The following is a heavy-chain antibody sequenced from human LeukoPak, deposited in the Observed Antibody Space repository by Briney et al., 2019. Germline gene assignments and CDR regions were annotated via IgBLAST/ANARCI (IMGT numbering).Heavy chain of an antibody. V-gene: IGHV3-74*01. Sequence: GGSLRLSCAVSGFTFSSSWMHWVRQAPGKGLVWVSHIKTDGSTTAYADSVKGRFTISRDNAKNTLCLQMNSLRAEDTGVYYCARGNQQLPRSTPDYWGQGTLVTVSS. CDR3: ARGNQQLPRSTPDY. CDR2: IKTDGSTT. CDR1: GFTFSSSW. D-gene: IGHD2-2*01. J-gene: IGHJ4*02.